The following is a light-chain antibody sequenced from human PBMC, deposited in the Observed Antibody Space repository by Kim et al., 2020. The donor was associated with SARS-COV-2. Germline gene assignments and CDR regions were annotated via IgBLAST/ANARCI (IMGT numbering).Light chain of an antibody. CDR3: QQYGYSPWT. J-gene: IGKJ1*01. Sequence: EIVLTQSPGTLSLSPGVRATLSCRASQSVSDSNLAWYQHKPGRAPRLLIYGASTRATGIPDRFSGSGSGTDFTLTISRLEPEEFAMYYCQQYGYSPWTFGQGTKVDIK. V-gene: IGKV3-20*01. CDR1: QSVSDSN. CDR2: GAS.